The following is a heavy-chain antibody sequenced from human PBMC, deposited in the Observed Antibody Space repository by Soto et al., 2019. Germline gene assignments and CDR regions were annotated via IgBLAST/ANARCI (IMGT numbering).Heavy chain of an antibody. D-gene: IGHD2-15*01. Sequence: EVQLLESGGGLVQPGGSLRLSCAASGFTFSSYAMSWVRQAPGKGLEWVSAISGSGGSTYYADSVKGRFAISRDNSKNTLYLQMSSLRAEDTAVYYCAKFTCSGGSCGSFDYWGQGPLVTVSS. V-gene: IGHV3-23*01. CDR1: GFTFSSYA. CDR3: AKFTCSGGSCGSFDY. CDR2: ISGSGGST. J-gene: IGHJ4*02.